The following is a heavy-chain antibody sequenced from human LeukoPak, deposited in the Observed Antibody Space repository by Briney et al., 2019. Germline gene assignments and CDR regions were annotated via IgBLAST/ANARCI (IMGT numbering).Heavy chain of an antibody. CDR1: GFTFSSYA. V-gene: IGHV3-23*01. CDR2: ISGSGGST. Sequence: GGSLRLPCAASGFTFSSYAMSWVRQAPGKGLEWVSAISGSGGSTYYADSVKGRFTISRDNSKNTLYLQMNSLRAEDTAVYYCAKDCEYSSSSYYFDYWGQGALVTVSS. CDR3: AKDCEYSSSSYYFDY. D-gene: IGHD6-6*01. J-gene: IGHJ4*02.